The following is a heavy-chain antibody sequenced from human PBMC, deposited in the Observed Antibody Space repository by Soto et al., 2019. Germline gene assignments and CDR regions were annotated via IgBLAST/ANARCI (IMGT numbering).Heavy chain of an antibody. V-gene: IGHV3-33*01. Sequence: QVQLVESGGGLVQPERSLRLSCAASVFTFRNHGMHWVRQAPGKGLEWVAVIWYDESHEFYADSVKGRFSISRDNAKNTLYLQMNSLRAEDTAMYYCARDRSEFARWFERWGQGTLVTVSS. CDR3: ARDRSEFARWFER. CDR1: VFTFRNHG. J-gene: IGHJ5*02. D-gene: IGHD2-21*01. CDR2: IWYDESHE.